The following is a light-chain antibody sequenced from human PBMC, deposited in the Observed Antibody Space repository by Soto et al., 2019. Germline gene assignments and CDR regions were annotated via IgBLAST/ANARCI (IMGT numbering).Light chain of an antibody. CDR3: QQVNTFPVT. J-gene: IGKJ5*01. CDR1: QGISSY. V-gene: IGKV1-9*01. CDR2: ASS. Sequence: DIQLTQSPSFLSASIGDRVTITCRASQGISSYLAWYQQTPGRAPKLLIYASSTLQSGVPSRFSGSGSGTEFTLTISSLQTDDFATYYCQQVNTFPVTFGQGTRLEIK.